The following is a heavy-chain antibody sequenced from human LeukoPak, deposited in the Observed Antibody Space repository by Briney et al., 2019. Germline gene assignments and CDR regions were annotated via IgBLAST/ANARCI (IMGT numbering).Heavy chain of an antibody. J-gene: IGHJ6*04. D-gene: IGHD1-14*01. CDR2: IIPIFGTA. CDR1: GYTLTELS. Sequence: SVKVSCKVSGYTLTELSMHWVREAPGQGLEWMGGIIPIFGTANYAQKFQGRVTITTDESTSTAYMELSSLRSEDTAVYYCARIQGAYNPGLDVWGKGTTVTVSS. V-gene: IGHV1-69*05. CDR3: ARIQGAYNPGLDV.